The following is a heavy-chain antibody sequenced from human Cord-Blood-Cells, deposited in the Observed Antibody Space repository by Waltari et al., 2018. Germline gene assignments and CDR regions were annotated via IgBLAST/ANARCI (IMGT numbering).Heavy chain of an antibody. CDR3: ARYGSGSYYFFIDY. D-gene: IGHD3-10*01. CDR2: ISSSSSYI. CDR1: GFTFSSYS. Sequence: EVQLVESGGGLVKPGGSLRLSCAASGFTFSSYSMNWIRQAPGKGREWVSSISSSSSYIYYADSVKGRFTISRDNAKNSLYLQMNSLRAEDTAVYYCARYGSGSYYFFIDYWGQGTLVTVSS. J-gene: IGHJ4*02. V-gene: IGHV3-21*01.